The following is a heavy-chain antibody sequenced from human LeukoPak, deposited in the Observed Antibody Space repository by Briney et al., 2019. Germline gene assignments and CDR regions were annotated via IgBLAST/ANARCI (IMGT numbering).Heavy chain of an antibody. CDR2: ISSSSTYI. D-gene: IGHD3-10*01. V-gene: IGHV3-21*01. Sequence: GGSLRLSCAASGFTFSSYAMSWVRQAPGKGLEWVSFISSSSTYIYYADSVKGRFTISRDNAKNSLYLQMNSLRAEDTAVFYCARLDYGSGSYYDDYWGQGTLVTVSS. J-gene: IGHJ4*02. CDR3: ARLDYGSGSYYDDY. CDR1: GFTFSSYA.